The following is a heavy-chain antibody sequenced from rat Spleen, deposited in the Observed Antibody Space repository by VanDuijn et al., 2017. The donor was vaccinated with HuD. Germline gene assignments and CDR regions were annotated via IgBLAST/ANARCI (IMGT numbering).Heavy chain of an antibody. Sequence: QVQLKESGPGLVQPSQTLSLTCTVSGFSLTSNSVHWVRQPPGKGLEWMGGIWGDGSTEYNSALKSRLSISRDTSKSQVFLKMNRPLSADSASDFCTTLGYWGQGCLVTVPS. CDR2: IWGDGST. CDR3: TTLGY. CDR1: GFSLTSNS. V-gene: IGHV2-1*01. J-gene: IGHJ2*01.